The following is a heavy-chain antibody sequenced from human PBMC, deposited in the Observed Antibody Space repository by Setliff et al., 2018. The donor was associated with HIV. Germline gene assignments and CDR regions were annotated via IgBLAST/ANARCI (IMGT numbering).Heavy chain of an antibody. Sequence: GESLKISCRGFGYSFGDYWSGWVRQKPGKGLEWMGIIFPADSDTRVSPSFQGQVSISADMSTYAAFLQWTSLKASDTGMYFCARHRVDTSMLVVKSPGAFDLWGQVTLVTVSS. CDR1: GYSFGDYW. D-gene: IGHD3-22*01. V-gene: IGHV5-51*01. CDR3: ARHRVDTSMLVVKSPGAFDL. J-gene: IGHJ3*01. CDR2: IFPADSDT.